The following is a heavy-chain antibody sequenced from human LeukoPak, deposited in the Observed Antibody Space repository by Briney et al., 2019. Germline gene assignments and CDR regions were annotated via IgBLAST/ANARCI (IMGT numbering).Heavy chain of an antibody. J-gene: IGHJ4*02. D-gene: IGHD1-26*01. CDR3: AKDSRSKWELGQASDY. Sequence: PGGSLRLSCAASGFTFSSYGMHWVRQAPGKGLEWVAVISYDGSNKYYADSVKGRFTISRDNSKNTLYLQMNSLRAEDTAVYYCAKDSRSKWELGQASDYWGQGTLVTVSS. CDR1: GFTFSSYG. V-gene: IGHV3-30*18. CDR2: ISYDGSNK.